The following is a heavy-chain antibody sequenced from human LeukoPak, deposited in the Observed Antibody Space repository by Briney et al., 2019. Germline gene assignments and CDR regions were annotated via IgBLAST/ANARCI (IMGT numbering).Heavy chain of an antibody. J-gene: IGHJ4*02. D-gene: IGHD2-15*01. Sequence: PGGSLRLSCAASGFTVSNNYMTWVRQAPGKGLEWVSLIYSGGSTYYADSVKGRFTISRDNSKNTVYLQMNSLRAEDTAVYYCARDTPLGCFDYWGQGTLVTVSS. V-gene: IGHV3-66*01. CDR1: GFTVSNNY. CDR2: IYSGGST. CDR3: ARDTPLGCFDY.